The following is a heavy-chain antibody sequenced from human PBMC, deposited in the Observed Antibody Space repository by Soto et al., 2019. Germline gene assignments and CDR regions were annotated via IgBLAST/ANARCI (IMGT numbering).Heavy chain of an antibody. Sequence: GGSLRLSCVVSGFSVSTSYMSWVRQAPGKGLEWVSLIYRGGNTYYADSVKGRFTISRDNSKNTLYLQMNSLRAEDTAVYYCARGPYYYDNVGGWGQGTQVPSPQ. CDR3: ARGPYYYDNVGG. J-gene: IGHJ4*02. CDR1: GFSVSTSY. CDR2: IYRGGNT. D-gene: IGHD3-22*01. V-gene: IGHV3-53*01.